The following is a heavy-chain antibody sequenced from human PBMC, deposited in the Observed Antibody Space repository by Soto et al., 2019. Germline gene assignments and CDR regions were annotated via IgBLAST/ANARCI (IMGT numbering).Heavy chain of an antibody. CDR3: ARTLSRSSGWYLFEY. CDR2: IFYDGST. CDR1: GGSINSSSYY. Sequence: PSETLSLTCTVSGGSINSSSYYWGWIRQPPGKGLEWIGSIFYDGSTYYNASLKSRVTISVDTSKNQFSLNLTSVTAADTAVYYCARTLSRSSGWYLFEYWGQGTLVTVSS. D-gene: IGHD6-19*01. J-gene: IGHJ4*02. V-gene: IGHV4-39*01.